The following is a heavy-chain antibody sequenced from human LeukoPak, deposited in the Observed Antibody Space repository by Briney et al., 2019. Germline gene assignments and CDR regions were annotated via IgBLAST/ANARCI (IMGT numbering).Heavy chain of an antibody. CDR3: AKDSARVATIGFGY. Sequence: GGSLRLSCAASGFTFSSYGMHWVRQAPGKGLEWVAFIRYDGSNKYYTDSVKGRFTISRDNSKNTLYLQMNSLRAEDTAVYYCAKDSARVATIGFGYWGQGTLVTVSS. CDR2: IRYDGSNK. J-gene: IGHJ4*02. D-gene: IGHD5-12*01. V-gene: IGHV3-30*02. CDR1: GFTFSSYG.